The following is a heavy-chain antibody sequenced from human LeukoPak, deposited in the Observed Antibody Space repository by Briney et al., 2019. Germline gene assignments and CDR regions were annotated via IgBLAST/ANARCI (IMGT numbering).Heavy chain of an antibody. J-gene: IGHJ5*02. V-gene: IGHV3-11*01. CDR2: ISSSGSNI. CDR1: GFTFSDYC. D-gene: IGHD3-10*01. Sequence: GGSLRLSCAASGFTFSDYCMSWVRQAPGKGLEWVSYISSSGSNIYYADSVKGRFTISRDNAKNSLYLQMNSLRAEDTAVYYCASTGTTMVRGVISWFDHWGQGTLVTVSS. CDR3: ASTGTTMVRGVISWFDH.